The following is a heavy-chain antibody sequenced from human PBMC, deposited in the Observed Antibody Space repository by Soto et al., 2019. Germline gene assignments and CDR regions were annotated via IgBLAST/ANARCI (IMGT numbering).Heavy chain of an antibody. CDR1: GFTFSSYA. CDR2: ISGSGDST. Sequence: GGSLRLSCAASGFTFSSYAMSCVRQARGKGLEWVSGISGSGDSTYYADSVKGRFTISRDNSKNTLYLQMNSLRAEDTAVYYCAKGVPGIAVAGTGYFQHWGQGTLVTVSS. CDR3: AKGVPGIAVAGTGYFQH. J-gene: IGHJ1*01. D-gene: IGHD6-19*01. V-gene: IGHV3-23*01.